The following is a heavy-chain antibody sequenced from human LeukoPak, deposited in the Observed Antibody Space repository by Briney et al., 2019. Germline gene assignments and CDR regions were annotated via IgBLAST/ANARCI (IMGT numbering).Heavy chain of an antibody. Sequence: PGGSLRLSCAASGVTFSNVWMTWVRQAPGKGLEWVGRIKSNADGGTTDYAAPVKGRFTISRDDSKNTLYPQMNILKTEDTAVYYCTRIYYDSNGPDYWGQGTLVTVSS. CDR1: GVTFSNVW. J-gene: IGHJ4*02. V-gene: IGHV3-15*01. D-gene: IGHD3-22*01. CDR3: TRIYYDSNGPDY. CDR2: IKSNADGGTT.